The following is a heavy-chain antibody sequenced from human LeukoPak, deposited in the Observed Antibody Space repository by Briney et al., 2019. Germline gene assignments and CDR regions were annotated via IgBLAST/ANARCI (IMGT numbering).Heavy chain of an antibody. CDR2: MNPNSGNT. D-gene: IGHD6-6*01. V-gene: IGHV1-8*01. CDR3: ARSSIAARMDYGMDV. Sequence: ASVKVSCKASGYTFTSYDINWVRQATGQGLEWMGWMNPNSGNTGYAQKFQGRVTMTRNTSISTAYMELSSLRSEDTAVYYCARSSIAARMDYGMDVWGQGTTVTVSS. J-gene: IGHJ6*02. CDR1: GYTFTSYD.